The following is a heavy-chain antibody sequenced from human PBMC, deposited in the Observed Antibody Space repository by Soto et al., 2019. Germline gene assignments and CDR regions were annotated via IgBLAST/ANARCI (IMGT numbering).Heavy chain of an antibody. Sequence: SGTLSLTCSVSGGSISSGYYYWSWIRQPPGKGLEWIGNIYYSGNTYYNPSLKSRLIITIDTCKNQFSLKVGSVTAADTAVCYCARPSLYGLAVSRQGTTVPLSS. J-gene: IGHJ6*02. D-gene: IGHD6-6*01. CDR3: ARPSLYGLAV. CDR2: IYYSGNT. CDR1: GGSISSGYYY. V-gene: IGHV4-30-4*01.